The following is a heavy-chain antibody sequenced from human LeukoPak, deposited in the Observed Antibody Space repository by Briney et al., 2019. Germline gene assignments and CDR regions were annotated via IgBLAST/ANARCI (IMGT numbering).Heavy chain of an antibody. CDR2: IGYTGDST. CDR1: GYTFSRHA. Sequence: GGSLRLSCAASGYTFSRHAMNWVRQAPGKGLEWVSGIGYTGDSTFYADSVKGRFTVSRDSSKNTLFLHINSLRAEDTALYYCGKSPTVDAAFDIWGQGTMVTVSS. CDR3: GKSPTVDAAFDI. D-gene: IGHD4-23*01. V-gene: IGHV3-23*01. J-gene: IGHJ3*02.